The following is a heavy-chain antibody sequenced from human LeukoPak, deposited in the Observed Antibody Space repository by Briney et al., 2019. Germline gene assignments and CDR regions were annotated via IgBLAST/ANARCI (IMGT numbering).Heavy chain of an antibody. J-gene: IGHJ6*02. CDR1: GITFSTSD. V-gene: IGHV3-13*01. D-gene: IGHD6-13*01. CDR2: IGTAGDS. CDR3: ARGSVRVGMDV. Sequence: GGSLRLSCEASGITFSTSDMHWVRQAPGKGLEWVSVIGTAGDSYYADSVKGRFTISRENAKNSLYLQMNSLRAGDTAVYYCARGSVRVGMDVWGQGTTVTVSS.